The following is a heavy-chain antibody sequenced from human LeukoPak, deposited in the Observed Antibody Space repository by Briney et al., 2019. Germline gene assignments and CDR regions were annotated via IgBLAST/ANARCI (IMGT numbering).Heavy chain of an antibody. CDR1: GFTFSSYG. CDR3: AKLWFGERHFDP. V-gene: IGHV3-23*01. Sequence: GGSLRLSCAASGFTFSSYGMSWVRQAPGKGLEWVSAISGSGGSTYYADSVKGRFTISRDNSKNTLYLQMNSLRAEDTAVYYCAKLWFGERHFDPWGQGTLVTVSS. CDR2: ISGSGGST. D-gene: IGHD3-10*01. J-gene: IGHJ5*02.